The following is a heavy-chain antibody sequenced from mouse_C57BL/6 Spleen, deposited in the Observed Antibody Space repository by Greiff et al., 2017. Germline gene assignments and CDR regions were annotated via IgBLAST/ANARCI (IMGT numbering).Heavy chain of an antibody. Sequence: EVQLVESGGGLVQPKGSLKLSCAASGFTFNTYAMHWVRQAPGKGLEWVARIRSKSSNYATYYADSVNDRFTISRDDSQSMLYLQRNNLKTEDTAMYYCVREVGDYGSSFWFAYWGQGTLVTVSA. CDR1: GFTFNTYA. CDR2: IRSKSSNYAT. CDR3: VREVGDYGSSFWFAY. V-gene: IGHV10-3*01. J-gene: IGHJ3*01. D-gene: IGHD1-1*01.